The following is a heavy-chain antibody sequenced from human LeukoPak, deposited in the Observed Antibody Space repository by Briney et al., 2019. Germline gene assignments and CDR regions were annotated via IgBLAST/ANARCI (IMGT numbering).Heavy chain of an antibody. CDR2: ISTSGTT. CDR3: ARGPDYSNYVDY. D-gene: IGHD4-11*01. Sequence: SQTLSLTCTVSGGSISSGSYYWRWIRQPAGKGLEWIGRISTSGTTKYNPSLKSRVTIPVGTSKNQFSLKLRSVTAADTAVYYCARGPDYSNYVDYWGQGTLVTVSS. J-gene: IGHJ4*02. V-gene: IGHV4-61*02. CDR1: GGSISSGSYY.